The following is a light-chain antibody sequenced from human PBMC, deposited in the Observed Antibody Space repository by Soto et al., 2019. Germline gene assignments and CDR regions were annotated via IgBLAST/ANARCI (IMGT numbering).Light chain of an antibody. Sequence: PGERATLSCWASQSLRSSYLAWYQRKPGQAPRLLMFGASRRATGIPDMFNGSGSGTDFILTVSRLEPEDVAVYYCQQHGTSPYTFGQGTVLEIK. CDR1: QSLRSSY. CDR2: GAS. CDR3: QQHGTSPYT. V-gene: IGKV3-20*01. J-gene: IGKJ2*01.